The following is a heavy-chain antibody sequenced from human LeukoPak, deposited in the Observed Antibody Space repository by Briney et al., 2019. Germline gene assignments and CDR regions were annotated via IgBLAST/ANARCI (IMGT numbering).Heavy chain of an antibody. CDR3: ARDHDYARFEL. Sequence: RSQTLSLTCSLSGGSLSRGTYYWSSSRQPAGKGLEWIWRIYSGGSPNYNPSLKSRVTISVDTSKHRVSLKLGSVTAADTAVYFCARDHDYARFELWGRGTMVTVSS. V-gene: IGHV4-61*02. CDR1: GGSLSRGTYY. D-gene: IGHD3-16*01. CDR2: IYSGGSP. J-gene: IGHJ2*01.